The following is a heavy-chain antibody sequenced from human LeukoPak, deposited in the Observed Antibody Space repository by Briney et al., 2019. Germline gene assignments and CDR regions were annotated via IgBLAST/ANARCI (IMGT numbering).Heavy chain of an antibody. D-gene: IGHD3-9*01. J-gene: IGHJ4*02. V-gene: IGHV4-59*01. CDR1: GASISSYY. CDR3: ASQTPYYDILTGYYNLPYDY. Sequence: SETLSLTCTVSGASISSYYWSWIRQPPGKGLEWIGYIYYSGSTNYNPSLKSRVTISLDTSKNQFSLKLSSVTAADTAVYYCASQTPYYDILTGYYNLPYDYWGQGTLVTVSS. CDR2: IYYSGST.